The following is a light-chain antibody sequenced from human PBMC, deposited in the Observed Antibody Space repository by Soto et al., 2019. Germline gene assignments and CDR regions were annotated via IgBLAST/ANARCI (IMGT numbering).Light chain of an antibody. Sequence: DIQMTQSPSTLSASVGDSVTITCRASQGIRRWLAWYQQISGKAPKLLIYKASLLESGVPSRFSGSGSGTEFTLAISSLQPDDCATYYCEQYYSYPWMFGQGTKVEIK. CDR1: QGIRRW. CDR3: EQYYSYPWM. V-gene: IGKV1-5*03. J-gene: IGKJ1*01. CDR2: KAS.